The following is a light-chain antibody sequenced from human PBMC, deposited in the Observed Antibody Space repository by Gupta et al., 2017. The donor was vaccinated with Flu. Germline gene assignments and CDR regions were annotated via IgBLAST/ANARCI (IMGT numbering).Light chain of an antibody. Sequence: DIVMPQSPLPLPVTPGEPASISCRSSQSLLHSNGYNYLDWYLQKPGQSPQLLIYLGSNRASGVPDRFSGSGSGTDFTLKISRVEAEDVGVYYCMQALQTQFTFGPGTKVDIK. V-gene: IGKV2-28*01. CDR2: LGS. CDR3: MQALQTQFT. J-gene: IGKJ3*01. CDR1: QSLLHSNGYNY.